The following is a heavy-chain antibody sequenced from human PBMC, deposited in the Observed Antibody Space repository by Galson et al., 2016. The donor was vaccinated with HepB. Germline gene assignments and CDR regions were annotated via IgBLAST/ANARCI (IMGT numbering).Heavy chain of an antibody. CDR2: TYYRSKWFN. V-gene: IGHV6-1*01. CDR3: ARVSPLGPQDDHYYYAMDV. Sequence: CAISGDSVSSNSAAWNWIRQSPSRGLEWLGRTYYRSKWFNDYAISVKSRITIDPDTSKSHFSLQSNSVTPEDTAVYYCARVSPLGPQDDHYYYAMDVWGQGTTVTVSS. J-gene: IGHJ6*02. CDR1: GDSVSSNSAA. D-gene: IGHD2-15*01.